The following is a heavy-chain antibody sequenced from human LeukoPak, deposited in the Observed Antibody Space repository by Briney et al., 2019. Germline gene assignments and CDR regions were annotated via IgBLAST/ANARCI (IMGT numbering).Heavy chain of an antibody. CDR2: INPDTGGT. CDR3: ARGYSSSSGCDY. V-gene: IGHV1-2*02. Sequence: ASVKVSCKASGYSFTGYYMHWVRQAPGQGLEWMGWINPDTGGTNYAQKFQGRVTLTRDTPITTAYMELSRLRSDDTAVYYCARGYSSSSGCDYWGQGTLVTVSS. CDR1: GYSFTGYY. J-gene: IGHJ4*02. D-gene: IGHD6-6*01.